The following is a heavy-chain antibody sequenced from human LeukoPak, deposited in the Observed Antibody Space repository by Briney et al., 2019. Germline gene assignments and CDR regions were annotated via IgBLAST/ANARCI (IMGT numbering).Heavy chain of an antibody. CDR1: GFTFTTYG. V-gene: IGHV3-7*01. D-gene: IGHD5-18*01. CDR3: ARDLSGVTGYTYGRGIDY. Sequence: HSGGTLRLSCSASGFTFTTYGMSWVRQAPGKGLEWVANIKKDGSEKYYVDSVKGRFTISRDNAKTSLYLQMNSLRAEDTAVYYCARDLSGVTGYTYGRGIDYWGQGTLVTVSS. J-gene: IGHJ4*02. CDR2: IKKDGSEK.